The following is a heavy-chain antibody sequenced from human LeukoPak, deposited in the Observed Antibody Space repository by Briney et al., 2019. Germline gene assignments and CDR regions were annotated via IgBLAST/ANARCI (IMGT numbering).Heavy chain of an antibody. CDR2: IKQDRSEK. CDR1: GFTFSNYW. Sequence: GGSLRLSCAASGFTFSNYWMSWVRQAPGKGLEWVANIKQDRSEKYYVDSVKGRFTISRDNAKNSLYLQMNSLRAEDTAVYYCARGGVDYWGQGTLVTVSS. J-gene: IGHJ4*02. CDR3: ARGGVDY. D-gene: IGHD3-16*01. V-gene: IGHV3-7*01.